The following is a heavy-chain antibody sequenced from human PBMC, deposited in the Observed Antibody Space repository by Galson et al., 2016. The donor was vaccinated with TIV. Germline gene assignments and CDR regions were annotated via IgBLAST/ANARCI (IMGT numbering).Heavy chain of an antibody. Sequence: SVKVSCKASGGTFSSYGISWVRQAPGQGPECMGRIIPILGLTNYAQKFQGRVTITADTSTNIAYMDLSSLRSEDTAVYFCSFTMTTITSVDYWGQGTLVTVSS. D-gene: IGHD4-11*01. V-gene: IGHV1-69*04. J-gene: IGHJ4*02. CDR3: SFTMTTITSVDY. CDR1: GGTFSSYG. CDR2: IIPILGLT.